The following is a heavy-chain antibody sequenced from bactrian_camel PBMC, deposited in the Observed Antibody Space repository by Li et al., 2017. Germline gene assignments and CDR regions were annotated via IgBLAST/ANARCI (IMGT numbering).Heavy chain of an antibody. J-gene: IGHJ6*01. CDR3: AADEDQYGVRVGGY. D-gene: IGHD5*01. CDR1: GFTASLC. Sequence: QVQLVESGGDLVQPGGSLRLSCVASGFTASLCIAWFRQAPGKGLEWVSAINIGGDTTYYADSVKGRFTISRDNAKNTLYLQMNSLKSEDTALYYCAADEDQYGVRVGGYWGHGTQVTVS. V-gene: IGHV3S1*01. CDR2: INIGGDTT.